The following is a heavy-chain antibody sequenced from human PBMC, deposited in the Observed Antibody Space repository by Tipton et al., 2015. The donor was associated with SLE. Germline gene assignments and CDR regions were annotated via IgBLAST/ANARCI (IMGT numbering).Heavy chain of an antibody. Sequence: LRLSCTVSGGSISSSSYYWGWIRQPPGKGLEWIGSIYYSGSTYYNPSLKSRVTISVHTSKNQFSLKLSSVTAADTAVYYCASRPRGIAVAGTNPYFQHWGQGTLVTVSS. D-gene: IGHD6-19*01. CDR1: GGSISSSSYY. CDR3: ASRPRGIAVAGTNPYFQH. V-gene: IGHV4-39*07. CDR2: IYYSGST. J-gene: IGHJ1*01.